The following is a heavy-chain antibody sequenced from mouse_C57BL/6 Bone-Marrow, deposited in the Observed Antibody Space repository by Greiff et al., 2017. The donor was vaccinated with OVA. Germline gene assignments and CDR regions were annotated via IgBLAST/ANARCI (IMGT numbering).Heavy chain of an antibody. D-gene: IGHD1-1*01. V-gene: IGHV15-2*01. CDR1: DSEVFPIAY. Sequence: VQLQQSGSELRSPGSSVKLSCKDFDSEVFPIAYMSWVRQKPGHGFEWIGGILPSIGRTIYGEKFEDKATLDADTLSNTAYLELNSLTSEDSAIYYCARGDYYYGTSWYFDVWGTGTTVTVSS. CDR3: ARGDYYYGTSWYFDV. J-gene: IGHJ1*03. CDR2: ILPSIGRT.